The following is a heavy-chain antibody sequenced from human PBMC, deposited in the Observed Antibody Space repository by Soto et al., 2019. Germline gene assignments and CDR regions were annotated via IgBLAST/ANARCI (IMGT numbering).Heavy chain of an antibody. CDR2: INPSGGST. CDR1: GYTFTSYF. V-gene: IGHV1-46*01. CDR3: ARGSFLSVAGPNEYFQH. Sequence: QLQLVQSGAEVKKPWASVKVSCKASGYTFTSYFVHWVRQAPGQGLEWMGIINPSGGSTTYAQKFQASVTMTRDTSTSTVYMELSSLRSEDTAVYYCARGSFLSVAGPNEYFQHWGQGTLVTVSS. J-gene: IGHJ1*01. D-gene: IGHD6-19*01.